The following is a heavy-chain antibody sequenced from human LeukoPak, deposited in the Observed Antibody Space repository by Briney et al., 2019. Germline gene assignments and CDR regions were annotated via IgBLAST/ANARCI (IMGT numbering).Heavy chain of an antibody. CDR1: GGSFSGYY. V-gene: IGHV4-34*01. CDR3: ARDQRSLFDV. CDR2: IYSGGNT. Sequence: PSETLSLTCAVYGGSFSGYYWSWIRQPPGKGLEWIASIYSGGNTFHNPSLKSRVTISLDTSKNQFSLKLTSVTAADTAVCYCARDQRSLFDVWGQGSLVIVSS. J-gene: IGHJ4*02. D-gene: IGHD1-26*01.